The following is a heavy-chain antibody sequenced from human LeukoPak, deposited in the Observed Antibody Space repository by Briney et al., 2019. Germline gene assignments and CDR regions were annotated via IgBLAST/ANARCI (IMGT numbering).Heavy chain of an antibody. V-gene: IGHV1-8*01. D-gene: IGHD1-14*01. CDR2: MNPNSGNT. CDR3: ATVPGITGTTGFWYFDL. J-gene: IGHJ2*01. Sequence: GASVKVSCKASGYTFTSYDINWVRQATGQGLEWMGWMNPNSGNTGYAQKFQGRVTMTRDTSTSTAYMELSRLRSDDTAVYYCATVPGITGTTGFWYFDLWGRGTLVTVSS. CDR1: GYTFTSYD.